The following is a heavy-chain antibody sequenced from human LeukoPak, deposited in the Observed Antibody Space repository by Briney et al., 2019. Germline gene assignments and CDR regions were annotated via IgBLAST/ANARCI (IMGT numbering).Heavy chain of an antibody. D-gene: IGHD3-22*01. CDR1: GFTFSSYG. CDR3: GGYSSLDH. V-gene: IGHV3-NL1*01. CDR2: IYSGGDK. J-gene: IGHJ4*02. Sequence: GGSLRLSCAASGFTFSSYGMHWVRQAPGKGLEWVSLIYSGGDKRYAASVKGRFTISRDNSKNTLYLQMDSLRVEDTAVYYCGGYSSLDHWGQGTLVTVSS.